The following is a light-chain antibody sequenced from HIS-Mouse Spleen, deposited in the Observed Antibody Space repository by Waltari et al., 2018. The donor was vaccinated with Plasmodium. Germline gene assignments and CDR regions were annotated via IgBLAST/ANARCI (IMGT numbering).Light chain of an antibody. CDR3: QQYYSTPT. V-gene: IGKV4-1*01. Sequence: DIVMTQSPDSLAVSLGERANIHCKSSQSVLYSSNNKNYLAWYQQKPGQPPKLLIYWASTRESGVPDRFSGSGSGTDFTLTISSLQAEDVAVYYCQQYYSTPTFGQGTRLEIK. J-gene: IGKJ5*01. CDR2: WAS. CDR1: QSVLYSSNNKNY.